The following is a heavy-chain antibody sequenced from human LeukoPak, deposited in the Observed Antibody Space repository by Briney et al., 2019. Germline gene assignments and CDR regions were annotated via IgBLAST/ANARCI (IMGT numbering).Heavy chain of an antibody. CDR1: GFSFSSYE. D-gene: IGHD3-10*01. CDR2: ISSSGSTT. CDR3: ARDSSITLFRGVKDY. J-gene: IGHJ4*02. Sequence: PGGSLRLSCAASGFSFSSYEMNWVRQAPGKGLEWISYISSSGSTTYYADSVKGRFTISRDNAKNSLYLQMNSLRAGDTAVYYCARDSSITLFRGVKDYWGQGTLVTVSS. V-gene: IGHV3-48*03.